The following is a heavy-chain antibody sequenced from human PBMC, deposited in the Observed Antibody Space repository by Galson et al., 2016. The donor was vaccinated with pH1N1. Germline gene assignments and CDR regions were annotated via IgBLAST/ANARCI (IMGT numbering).Heavy chain of an antibody. J-gene: IGHJ1*01. D-gene: IGHD2-15*01. V-gene: IGHV3-11*06. Sequence: SLRLSCAASGFTFTDYYMSWIRQAPGKGLEWIAYISSSGSYINYADSVKGRFTVSRDHANRSLWLQLNSPTVEDTAVYFCARNGRYGHCGGGNCYPAEDFQYWGRGTLVSVSS. CDR1: GFTFTDYY. CDR2: ISSSGSYI. CDR3: ARNGRYGHCGGGNCYPAEDFQY.